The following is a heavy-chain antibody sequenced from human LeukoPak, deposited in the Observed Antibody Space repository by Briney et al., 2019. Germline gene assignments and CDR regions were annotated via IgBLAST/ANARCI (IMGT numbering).Heavy chain of an antibody. CDR1: GFTFSSYS. V-gene: IGHV3-21*01. CDR3: ARSIPGYTGRDY. J-gene: IGHJ4*02. Sequence: GGSLRLSCAASGFTFSSYSMNWVRQAPGKGLEWVSSISSSSSYIYYADSVKGRFTISRDNAKNSLYLQMNSLRAEDTAVYYCARSIPGYTGRDYWGQGTLVTVSS. CDR2: ISSSSSYI. D-gene: IGHD1-14*01.